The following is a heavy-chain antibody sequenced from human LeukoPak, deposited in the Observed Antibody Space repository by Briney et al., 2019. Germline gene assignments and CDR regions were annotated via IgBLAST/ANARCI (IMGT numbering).Heavy chain of an antibody. Sequence: GGSLRLSCAASGFTFSDAWMHWVRQAPGKGLEWVGRVKSKVVGGTADYAAPVKGRFTISRDDSKNTLYLQMDSLGGEDTAVYYCARESPPDYGDYSDFDYWGQGTLVTVSS. J-gene: IGHJ4*02. CDR2: VKSKVVGGTA. V-gene: IGHV3-15*01. CDR3: ARESPPDYGDYSDFDY. CDR1: GFTFSDAW. D-gene: IGHD4-17*01.